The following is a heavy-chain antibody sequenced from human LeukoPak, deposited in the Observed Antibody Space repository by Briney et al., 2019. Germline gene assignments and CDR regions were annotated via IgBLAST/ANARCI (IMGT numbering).Heavy chain of an antibody. CDR1: GFTFSSYA. J-gene: IGHJ4*02. V-gene: IGHV3-64*01. CDR3: ARRGGYYFDY. CDR2: VSSNGDST. Sequence: GGSLRLSCAASGFTFSSYAMHRVRQAPGKRLEYLSAVSSNGDSTYYANSVKGRFTISRDNSKNTLYLQMGSLRAEDMAVYYCARRGGYYFDYWGQGTLVTVSS. D-gene: IGHD4-23*01.